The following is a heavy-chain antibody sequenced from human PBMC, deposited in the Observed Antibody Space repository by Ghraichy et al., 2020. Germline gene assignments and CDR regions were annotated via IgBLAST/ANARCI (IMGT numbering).Heavy chain of an antibody. V-gene: IGHV3-23*01. CDR1: GFTFSSYA. CDR2: ISGSGDNT. CDR3: AKDVQLSEYSINWPFDY. J-gene: IGHJ4*02. D-gene: IGHD6-6*01. Sequence: GGSLRLSCAASGFTFSSYAMSWVRQAPGKGLEWVSGISGSGDNTYYADSVKGRFTISRDNSKNTLYLQMNSLRAEDTAVYYCAKDVQLSEYSINWPFDYWGQGTLVTVSS.